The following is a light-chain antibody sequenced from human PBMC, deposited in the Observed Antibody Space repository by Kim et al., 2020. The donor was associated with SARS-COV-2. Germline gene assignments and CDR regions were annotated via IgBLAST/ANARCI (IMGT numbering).Light chain of an antibody. V-gene: IGLV2-14*01. CDR3: SSFTVSGTLV. CDR1: STDVGGYNY. CDR2: EVS. Sequence: QSALTQPASVSGSPGQSITISCTGTSTDVGGYNYVSWYQQHPTKAPKLMIYEVSNRPSGVSNRFSGSKSGNTASLTISGLQAEDEADYYCSSFTVSGTLVFGGGTQLTVL. J-gene: IGLJ3*02.